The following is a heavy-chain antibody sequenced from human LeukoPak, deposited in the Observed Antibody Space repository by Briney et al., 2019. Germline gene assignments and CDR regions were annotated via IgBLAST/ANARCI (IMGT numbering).Heavy chain of an antibody. Sequence: GRSLRLSCAASEFTFNRYWMSWVRQAPGKGLQWVANIKQDGSEAHYVDSVKGRFTISRDNAKNSLSLQMNSLNVDDTGVYFCTRDALFGSGRTHLDFWSQGTLVSVSS. CDR2: IKQDGSEA. V-gene: IGHV3-7*04. J-gene: IGHJ4*02. CDR3: TRDALFGSGRTHLDF. CDR1: EFTFNRYW. D-gene: IGHD3-10*01.